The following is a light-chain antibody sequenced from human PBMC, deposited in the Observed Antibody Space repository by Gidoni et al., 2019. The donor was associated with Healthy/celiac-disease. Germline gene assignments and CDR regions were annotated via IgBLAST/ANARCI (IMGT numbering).Light chain of an antibody. CDR1: QGISSY. CDR3: QQYNSYPMT. V-gene: IGKV1-8*01. CDR2: AAS. J-gene: IGKJ5*01. Sequence: AIQITQSPSSLSASIGDRVTITCRASQGISSYLAWYQQKPGKAPKPLIYAASTLQSGVPSKFSGSGSGTDFTLTISCLQSEDFATYYCQQYNSYPMTFGQGTKVEIK.